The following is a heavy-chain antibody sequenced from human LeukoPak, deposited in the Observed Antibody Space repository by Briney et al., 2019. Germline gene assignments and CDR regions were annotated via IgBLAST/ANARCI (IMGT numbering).Heavy chain of an antibody. D-gene: IGHD3-16*02. V-gene: IGHV4-39*01. J-gene: IGHJ4*02. CDR1: GGSISSSSYY. Sequence: SETLSLTCTVSGGSISSSSYYWGWIRQPPGKGLEWIGSIYYSGSTYYNPSLKSRVTISVDTSKNQFSLKLSSVTAADTAVYYCARLGDYVWGSYRPFDYWGQGTLVTVSS. CDR2: IYYSGST. CDR3: ARLGDYVWGSYRPFDY.